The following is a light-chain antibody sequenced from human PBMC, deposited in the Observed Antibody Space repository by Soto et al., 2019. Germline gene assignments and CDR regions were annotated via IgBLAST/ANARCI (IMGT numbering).Light chain of an antibody. CDR2: DVN. J-gene: IGLJ1*01. V-gene: IGLV2-11*02. CDR3: CSYAGGSSPYV. Sequence: QSALTQPRSVSGSPRQSVTMSCTGTSSDVGGYNFVSWYQQHPGKVPKLMVFDVNKRPSGVPDRFSGSKSGNTASLTISGLQAEDEADFYCCSYAGGSSPYVFGTGTRSPS. CDR1: SSDVGGYNF.